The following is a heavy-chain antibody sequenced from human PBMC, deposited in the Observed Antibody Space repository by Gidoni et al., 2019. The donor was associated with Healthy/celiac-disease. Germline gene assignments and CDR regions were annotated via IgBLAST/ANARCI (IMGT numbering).Heavy chain of an antibody. J-gene: IGHJ4*02. D-gene: IGHD3-10*01. CDR1: GGSFRCYY. V-gene: IGHV4-34*01. Sequence: QVQLQQWGAGLLKPSETLSLTCAVHGGSFRCYYWSWIRQPPGKGLEWIGEINHSGSTNYNPSLKSRVTISVDTSKNQFSLKLSSVTAADTAVYYCARGRVRGGVDYWGQGTLVTVSS. CDR2: INHSGST. CDR3: ARGRVRGGVDY.